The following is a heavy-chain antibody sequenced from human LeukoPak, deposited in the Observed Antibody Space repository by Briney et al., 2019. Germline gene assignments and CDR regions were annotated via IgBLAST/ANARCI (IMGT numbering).Heavy chain of an antibody. Sequence: SETLSLTCTVSGGSISSYYWSWIRQPPGKGLEWIGYIYYSGSTNYNPSLKGRVTISVDTSKNQFSLKLSSVTAADTAVYYCARDLAPYYDSSGFDYWGQGTLVTVSS. D-gene: IGHD3-22*01. CDR2: IYYSGST. CDR3: ARDLAPYYDSSGFDY. CDR1: GGSISSYY. J-gene: IGHJ4*02. V-gene: IGHV4-59*01.